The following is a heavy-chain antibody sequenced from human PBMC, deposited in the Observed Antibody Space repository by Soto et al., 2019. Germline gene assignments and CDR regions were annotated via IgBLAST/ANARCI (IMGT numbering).Heavy chain of an antibody. CDR3: ARDRLASLVDSAFDY. J-gene: IGHJ4*02. CDR2: ISHSGST. V-gene: IGHV4-59*01. CDR1: GGSITSYY. Sequence: TSETLSLTCTVSGGSITSYYWSWIRQPPGKGLEWIGYISHSGSTRYNPSLKSRVIISVDTPKNQFSLELSSVTAADTAVYFCARDRLASLVDSAFDYWGQGTLVTVSS. D-gene: IGHD2-15*01.